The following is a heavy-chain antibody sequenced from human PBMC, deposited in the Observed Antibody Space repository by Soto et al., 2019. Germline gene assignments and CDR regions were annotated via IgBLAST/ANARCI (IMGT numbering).Heavy chain of an antibody. D-gene: IGHD1-1*01. CDR3: AREDWNQQYFDY. CDR1: GFTFSSYA. Sequence: GGSLRLSCAASGFTFSSYAMHWVRQAPGKGLEWVAVISYDGSNKYYADSVKGRYTISRDNSKNTLYLQMNSLRGEDTAVYYCAREDWNQQYFDYWGQGTLVTVSS. J-gene: IGHJ4*02. CDR2: ISYDGSNK. V-gene: IGHV3-30-3*01.